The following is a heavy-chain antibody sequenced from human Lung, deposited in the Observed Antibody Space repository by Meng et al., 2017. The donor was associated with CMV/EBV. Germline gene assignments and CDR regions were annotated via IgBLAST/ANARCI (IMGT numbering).Heavy chain of an antibody. CDR3: ASFPPPGKQWLVTDY. Sequence: QVQRQESGPGLVKPSGTLSLTVAVSGGSISSSNWWSWVRQPPGKGLEWIGEIYHSGSTNYNPSLKSRVTISVDKSKNQFSLKLSSVTAAETAVYYCASFPPPGKQWLVTDYWGQGTLVTVSS. CDR2: IYHSGST. D-gene: IGHD6-19*01. V-gene: IGHV4-4*02. J-gene: IGHJ4*02. CDR1: GGSISSSNW.